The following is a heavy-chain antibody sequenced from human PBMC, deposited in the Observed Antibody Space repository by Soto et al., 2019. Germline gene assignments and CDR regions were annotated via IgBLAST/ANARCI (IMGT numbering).Heavy chain of an antibody. V-gene: IGHV3-23*05. CDR1: GFTFSGYA. CDR2: ITNSGRYT. Sequence: GGSLRLSCAASGFTFSGYAMSWVGQAPGKGLEWVSGITNSGRYTYYADSVKGRFTISRDNSKNTLYLQMNSLRAEDMAVYYCAKYKDAAIKKKIDYRGQGSLVTVSA. J-gene: IGHJ4*02. CDR3: AKYKDAAIKKKIDY. D-gene: IGHD5-18*01.